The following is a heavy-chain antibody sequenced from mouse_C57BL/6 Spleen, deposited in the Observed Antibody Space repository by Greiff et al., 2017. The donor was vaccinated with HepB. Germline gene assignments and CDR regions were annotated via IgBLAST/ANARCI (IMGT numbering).Heavy chain of an antibody. CDR3: ARGEYLYAMDY. D-gene: IGHD2-10*02. J-gene: IGHJ4*01. CDR1: GYTFTSYW. Sequence: QVHVKQPGTELVKPGASVKLSCKASGYTFTSYWMHWVKQRPGQGLEWIGNINPSNGGTNYNEKFKSKATLTVDKSSSTAYMQLSSLTSEDSAVYYCARGEYLYAMDYWGQGTSVTVSS. V-gene: IGHV1-53*01. CDR2: INPSNGGT.